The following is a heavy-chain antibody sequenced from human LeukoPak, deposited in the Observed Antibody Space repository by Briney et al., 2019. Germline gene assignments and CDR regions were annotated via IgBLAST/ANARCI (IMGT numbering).Heavy chain of an antibody. CDR1: GRAFSDYY. CDR2: INPSGST. J-gene: IGHJ4*02. V-gene: IGHV4-34*01. D-gene: IGHD3-9*01. Sequence: SETLSLTCAVSGRAFSDYYWSWIRQPPGKGLEWIGEINPSGSTNYNPSLKSRLTISIDTSNNQFSLKLSSVTAANTAVYYCARGGVLRYFDWLSHEGFEFWGQGTLVTVSS. CDR3: ARGGVLRYFDWLSHEGFEF.